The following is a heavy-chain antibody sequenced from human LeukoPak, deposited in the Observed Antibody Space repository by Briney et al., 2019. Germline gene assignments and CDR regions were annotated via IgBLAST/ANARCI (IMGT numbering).Heavy chain of an antibody. J-gene: IGHJ4*02. CDR1: GFTFSGYA. CDR2: ISDDGSKE. Sequence: GGSLRLSCAASGFTFSGYAMHWVRQAPGKGLEWVAVISDDGSKEYYADSVKGRFTISRDNSKNTLYLQMNSLRAEDTAVYYCARAKTYFDWLLGDFDYWGQGTLVTVSS. V-gene: IGHV3-30*03. D-gene: IGHD3-9*01. CDR3: ARAKTYFDWLLGDFDY.